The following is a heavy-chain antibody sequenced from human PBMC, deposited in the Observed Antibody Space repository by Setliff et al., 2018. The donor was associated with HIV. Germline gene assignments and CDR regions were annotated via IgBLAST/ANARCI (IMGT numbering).Heavy chain of an antibody. Sequence: PSETLSLACTVSGGSISSNNYYWGWIRQPPGKGLEWIASIYYSGSTYYNPSLKSRITISVDTSKNQFSLKLRSVTAADTAVYYCARQPLYNDYDWRSYYFDNWGQGSLVTVSS. D-gene: IGHD5-12*01. V-gene: IGHV4-39*01. CDR2: IYYSGST. J-gene: IGHJ4*02. CDR3: ARQPLYNDYDWRSYYFDN. CDR1: GGSISSNNYY.